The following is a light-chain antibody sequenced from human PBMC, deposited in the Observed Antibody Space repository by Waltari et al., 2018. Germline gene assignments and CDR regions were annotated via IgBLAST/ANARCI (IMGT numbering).Light chain of an antibody. V-gene: IGLV3-25*03. CDR2: KDN. Sequence: SYELTQPPSVSVSPGQTARITCSGDALPKQYAYWYPQKPGQAPLLVIYKDNERPSGMPERFSGSSSGTTVTLTISGVQAEDEADYYGQSADSSGTDVVFGGGTKLTVL. J-gene: IGLJ2*01. CDR1: ALPKQY. CDR3: QSADSSGTDVV.